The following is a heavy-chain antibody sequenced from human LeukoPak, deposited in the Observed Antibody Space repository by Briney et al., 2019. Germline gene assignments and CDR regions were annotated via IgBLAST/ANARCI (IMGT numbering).Heavy chain of an antibody. V-gene: IGHV3-30*18. J-gene: IGHJ1*01. CDR2: ISYDGSNK. CDR3: AKTSLDYGDEYFQH. Sequence: GGSLRLSCAASGFTFSSYGMHWVRQAPGKGLEWVAVISYDGSNKYYADSVEGRFTISRDNSKNTLYLQMNSLRAEDTAVYYCAKTSLDYGDEYFQHWGQGTLVTVSS. CDR1: GFTFSSYG. D-gene: IGHD4-17*01.